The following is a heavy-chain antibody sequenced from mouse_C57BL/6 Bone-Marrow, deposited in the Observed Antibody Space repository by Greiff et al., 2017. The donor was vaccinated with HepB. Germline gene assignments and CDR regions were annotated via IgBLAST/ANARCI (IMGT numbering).Heavy chain of an antibody. V-gene: IGHV1-50*01. CDR1: GYTFTSYW. J-gene: IGHJ1*03. D-gene: IGHD1-1*01. CDR2: IDPSDSYT. Sequence: QVQLQQPGAELVKPGAPVKLSCKASGYTFTSYWMQWVKQRPGQGLEWIGEIDPSDSYTNYNQKFKGKATLTVDTSSSTAYMQLSSLTSEDSAVYYCARGVYYGSTHWYFDVWGTGTTVTVSS. CDR3: ARGVYYGSTHWYFDV.